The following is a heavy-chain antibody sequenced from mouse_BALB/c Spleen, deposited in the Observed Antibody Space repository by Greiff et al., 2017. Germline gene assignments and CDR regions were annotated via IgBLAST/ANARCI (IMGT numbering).Heavy chain of an antibody. Sequence: EVKLMESGGGLVQPGGSRKLSCAASGFTFSSFGMHWVRQAPEKGLEWVAYISSGSSTIYYADTVKGRFTISRDNPKKTLFLQMTSLRSEDTAMYYCARMGYGNPWFAYWGQGTLVTVSA. CDR2: ISSGSSTI. J-gene: IGHJ3*01. D-gene: IGHD2-10*02. CDR1: GFTFSSFG. V-gene: IGHV5-17*02. CDR3: ARMGYGNPWFAY.